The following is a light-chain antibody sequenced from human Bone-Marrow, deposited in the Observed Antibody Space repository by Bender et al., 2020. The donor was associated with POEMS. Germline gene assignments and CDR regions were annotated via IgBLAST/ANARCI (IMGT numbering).Light chain of an antibody. Sequence: QAVLTQPPSVSAAPGQTVTISCTGTSSDVGGYDYVSWYQQHPGRAPKVILYDVNKRPSGVPDRFSGSKSGNTASLTISGLQAEDESNYFCCSYAGTYWVFGGGTKLTVL. V-gene: IGLV2-11*01. CDR2: DVN. CDR3: CSYAGTYWV. CDR1: SSDVGGYDY. J-gene: IGLJ3*02.